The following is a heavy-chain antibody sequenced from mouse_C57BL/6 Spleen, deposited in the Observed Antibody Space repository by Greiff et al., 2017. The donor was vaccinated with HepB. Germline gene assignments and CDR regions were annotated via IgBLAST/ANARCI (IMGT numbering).Heavy chain of an antibody. Sequence: VQLQQSGAELAKPGASVKLSCKASGYTFTSYWMHWVKQRPGQGLEWIGYINPSSGYTKYNQKFKDKATLTADKSSSTAYMQLSSLTYEDSAVYDCARGDGNKGNAMDYWGQGTSVTVSS. CDR1: GYTFTSYW. CDR2: INPSSGYT. CDR3: ARGDGNKGNAMDY. D-gene: IGHD2-1*01. V-gene: IGHV1-7*01. J-gene: IGHJ4*01.